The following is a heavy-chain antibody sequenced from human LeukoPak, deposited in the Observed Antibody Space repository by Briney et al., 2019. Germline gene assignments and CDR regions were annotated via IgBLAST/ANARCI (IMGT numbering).Heavy chain of an antibody. CDR2: IGYDGTDK. CDR1: GFTFSYYG. J-gene: IGHJ4*02. V-gene: IGHV3-30*02. CDR3: ARDQTYNSWYYFDS. Sequence: GGSLRLSCAASGFTFSYYGMHWVRQAPGKGLEWVTFIGYDGTDKYYADSVKGRFTISRDNSKNTLSLHMNSLRAEDTAVYYCARDQTYNSWYYFDSWGQGTLVTVSS. D-gene: IGHD6-13*01.